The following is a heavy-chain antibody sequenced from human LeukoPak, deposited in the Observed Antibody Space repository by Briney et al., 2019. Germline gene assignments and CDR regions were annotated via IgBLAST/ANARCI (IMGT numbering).Heavy chain of an antibody. J-gene: IGHJ4*02. CDR3: ARQAWNGTYYY. CDR1: GGSISSYY. V-gene: IGHV4-59*08. CDR2: THYSGST. Sequence: SETLSLTCTVSGGSISSYYWSWIRQPPGKGLEWIGHTHYSGSTNYNPSLKSRVTISADTSKNQFSLNLSSVTAADTAAYYCARQAWNGTYYYWGQGTLVTVSS. D-gene: IGHD1-26*01.